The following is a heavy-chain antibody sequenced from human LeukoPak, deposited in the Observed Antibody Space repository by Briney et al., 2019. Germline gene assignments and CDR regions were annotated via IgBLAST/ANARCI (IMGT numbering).Heavy chain of an antibody. J-gene: IGHJ4*02. D-gene: IGHD3-10*01. Sequence: TLSLTCAVSGGSISSGGYSWSWIRQPPGKGLEWIGYIYHSGSTYYNPSLKSRVTISVDRSKNQFSLKLSSATAADTAVYYCARENYGPFDYWGQGTLVTVSS. CDR2: IYHSGST. CDR3: ARENYGPFDY. CDR1: GGSISSGGYS. V-gene: IGHV4-30-2*01.